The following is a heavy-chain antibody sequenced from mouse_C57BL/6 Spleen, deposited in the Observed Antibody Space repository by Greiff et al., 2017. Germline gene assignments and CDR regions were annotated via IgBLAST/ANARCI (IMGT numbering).Heavy chain of an antibody. CDR1: GYSFTGYG. Sequence: QLHQSGPELARPGASVKISCKASGYSFTGYGITWVKQSTGQGLEWIGAINPRCGTTSSNKKFKGKATLTADKSDSSAYMELSSLTSEDSAVYDCAREDDDDQEAYWGQGTLVTVSA. J-gene: IGHJ3*01. D-gene: IGHD2-4*01. V-gene: IGHV1-39*01. CDR3: AREDDDDQEAY. CDR2: INPRCGTT.